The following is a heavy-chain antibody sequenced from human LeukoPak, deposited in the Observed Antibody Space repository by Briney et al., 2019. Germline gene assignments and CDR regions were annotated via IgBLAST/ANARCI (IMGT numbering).Heavy chain of an antibody. CDR1: GYTFTSYY. J-gene: IGHJ6*03. Sequence: ASVKVSCKASGYTFTSYYMHWVRQAPGQGLEWMGRINPSGGSTSYAQKFQGRVTMTRDTSTSTVYMELSSLRSEDTAVYYCAKCSPREGYEVYYYYMDVWGKGTTVTVSS. CDR3: AKCSPREGYEVYYYYMDV. V-gene: IGHV1-46*01. CDR2: INPSGGST. D-gene: IGHD2-15*01.